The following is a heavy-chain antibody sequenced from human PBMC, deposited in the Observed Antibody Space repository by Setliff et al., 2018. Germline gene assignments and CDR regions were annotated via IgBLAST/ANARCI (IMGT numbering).Heavy chain of an antibody. CDR2: ISGSGDSS. CDR1: GFTFSTYA. J-gene: IGHJ3*02. D-gene: IGHD1-1*01. V-gene: IGHV3-23*01. Sequence: GESLRLSCAASGFTFSTYAMSWVRQAPGKGLEWISTISGSGDSSYYTDSVKGRFTISRDNSKNTVYLQMNSLRAEDTALYYCAKDQTGYPFNAFHIWGLGTMVTVSS. CDR3: AKDQTGYPFNAFHI.